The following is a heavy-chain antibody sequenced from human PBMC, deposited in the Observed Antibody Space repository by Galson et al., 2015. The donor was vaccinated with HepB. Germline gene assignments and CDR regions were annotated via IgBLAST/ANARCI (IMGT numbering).Heavy chain of an antibody. D-gene: IGHD1-20*01. V-gene: IGHV3-64D*06. CDR2: ISSNGGST. J-gene: IGHJ4*02. Sequence: SLRLSCAASGFTFSSYAMHWVRQAPGKGLEYVSAISSNGGSTYYADSVKGRFTISRDNSKNTLYLQMSSLRAEDTAVYYCVKDAPNWTVGGFDYWGQGTLVTVSS. CDR3: VKDAPNWTVGGFDY. CDR1: GFTFSSYA.